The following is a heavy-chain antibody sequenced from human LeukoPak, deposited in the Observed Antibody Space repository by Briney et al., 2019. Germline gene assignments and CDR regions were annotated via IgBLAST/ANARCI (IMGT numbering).Heavy chain of an antibody. CDR2: IYYSGST. CDR1: GDSISSGDYY. D-gene: IGHD6-19*01. J-gene: IGHJ6*02. V-gene: IGHV4-30-4*01. CDR3: ARGGSSGWYNHYYYYGMDV. Sequence: PSETLSLTCTVSGDSISSGDYYWSWIRQPPGKGLEWIGYIYYSGSTYYNPSLKSRVTISVDTSKNQFSLKLSSVTAADTAVYYCARGGSSGWYNHYYYYGMDVWGQGTTVTVSS.